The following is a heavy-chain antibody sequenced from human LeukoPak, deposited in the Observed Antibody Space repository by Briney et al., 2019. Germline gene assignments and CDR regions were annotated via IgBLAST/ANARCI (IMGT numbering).Heavy chain of an antibody. J-gene: IGHJ4*02. CDR3: AKDSGSYYRRSDYFDY. CDR1: GFTFSSYG. V-gene: IGHV3-30*18. CDR2: ISYDGSNK. D-gene: IGHD1-26*01. Sequence: AGGSLRLSCAASGFTFSSYGMHWVRQAPGKGLEWVAVISYDGSNKYYADSVKGRFTISRDNSKNTLYLQMNSLRAEDTAVYYCAKDSGSYYRRSDYFDYWGQGTLVTVSS.